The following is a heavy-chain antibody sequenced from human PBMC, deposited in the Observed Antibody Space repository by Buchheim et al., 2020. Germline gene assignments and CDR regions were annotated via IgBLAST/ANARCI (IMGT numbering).Heavy chain of an antibody. J-gene: IGHJ4*02. CDR3: AKCHDCYSGAGFIDY. V-gene: IGHV3-23*01. D-gene: IGHD2-15*01. CDR1: GFTFSSYA. CDR2: ISTTGGTT. Sequence: DVQLLESGGGLVQPGGSLRLSCAASGFTFSSYAMTWVRQAPGKGLEWVSVISTTGGTTYYADSVKGRFTISRDNSKNTLFLQMNSLRAEDTAVYYCAKCHDCYSGAGFIDYWGQGAL.